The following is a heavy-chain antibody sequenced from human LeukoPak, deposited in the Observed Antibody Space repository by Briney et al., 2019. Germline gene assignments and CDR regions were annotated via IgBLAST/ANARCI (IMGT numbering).Heavy chain of an antibody. D-gene: IGHD3-16*01. CDR2: IYTSGST. V-gene: IGHV4-61*02. CDR1: GGSISSSRYY. Sequence: SETLSLTCTVSGGSISSSRYYWGWIRQPPGKGLEWIGRIYTSGSTNYNPSLKSRVTISVDTSKNQFSLKLSSVTAADTAVYYCARGPPGDGKIDYRGQGTLVTVSS. J-gene: IGHJ4*02. CDR3: ARGPPGDGKIDY.